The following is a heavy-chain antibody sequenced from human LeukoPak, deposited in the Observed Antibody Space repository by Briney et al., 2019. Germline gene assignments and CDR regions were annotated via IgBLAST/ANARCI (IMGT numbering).Heavy chain of an antibody. V-gene: IGHV4-31*03. J-gene: IGHJ6*02. D-gene: IGHD3-3*01. Sequence: PSETLSLTCTVSGGSISSGGYYWSWIRQHPGKGLEWIGYIYYSGSTYYNPSLKSRVTISVDTSKNQFSLKLSSVTAADTAVYYCARAMGSGYYDYYCYYGMDVWGQGTTVTVSS. CDR3: ARAMGSGYYDYYCYYGMDV. CDR1: GGSISSGGYY. CDR2: IYYSGST.